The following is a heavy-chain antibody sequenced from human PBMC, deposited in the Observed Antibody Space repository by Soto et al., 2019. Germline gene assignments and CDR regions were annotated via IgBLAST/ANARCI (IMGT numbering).Heavy chain of an antibody. J-gene: IGHJ5*02. D-gene: IGHD3-10*01. CDR3: ASHGSGSYYNPSGGWFDP. Sequence: SETLSLTCAVYGGSFSGYYWSWIRQPPGKGLEWIGEINHSGSTNYNPSLKSRVTISVDTSKNQFSLKLSSVTAADTAVYYCASHGSGSYYNPSGGWFDPWGQGTLVTVSS. CDR1: GGSFSGYY. CDR2: INHSGST. V-gene: IGHV4-34*01.